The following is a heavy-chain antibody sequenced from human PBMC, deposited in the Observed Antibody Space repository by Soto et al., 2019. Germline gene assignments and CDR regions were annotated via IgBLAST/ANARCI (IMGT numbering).Heavy chain of an antibody. CDR1: GYTFTGYY. Sequence: ASVKVSCKASGYTFTGYYMHWVRQAPGQGLEWMGWINPNSGGTNYAQKFQGWVTMTRDTSISTAYMELNSLRAEDPAVYYCVNHRGNPFGDFVIGAKGKRSTVSS. CDR3: VNHRGNPFGDFVI. J-gene: IGHJ6*04. CDR2: INPNSGGT. V-gene: IGHV1-2*04. D-gene: IGHD2-21*01.